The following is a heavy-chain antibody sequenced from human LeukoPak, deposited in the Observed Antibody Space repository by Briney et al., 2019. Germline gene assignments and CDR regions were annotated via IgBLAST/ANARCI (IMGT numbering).Heavy chain of an antibody. CDR3: ERGGSYFQY. CDR1: GFTFNRYE. Sequence: GGSLRLSCAASGFTFNRYEMNWVRQAPGKGLEWVSYINSGGSAIYYADSVKGRFTISRDNAKNSLYLEMNSLRAYDTAVYYCERGGSYFQYWGQGTMVTVSS. V-gene: IGHV3-48*03. CDR2: INSGGSAI. J-gene: IGHJ4*02. D-gene: IGHD1-26*01.